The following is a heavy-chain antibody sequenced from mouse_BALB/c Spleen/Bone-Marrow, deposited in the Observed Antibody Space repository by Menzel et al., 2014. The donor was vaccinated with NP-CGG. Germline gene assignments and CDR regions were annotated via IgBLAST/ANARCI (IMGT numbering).Heavy chain of an antibody. CDR2: IDPANGNT. D-gene: IGHD1-1*01. CDR3: AYGSSYDYFDC. Sequence: EVKLMESGAELAKPGASVKLSCTASGFNIKDTYMHWVKQRPEQGLEWIGRIDPANGNTKYDPKFQGKATITADTSSNTAYLQLSSLTSEDTAVYYCAYGSSYDYFDCWGQGTTLTVSS. V-gene: IGHV14-3*02. J-gene: IGHJ2*01. CDR1: GFNIKDTY.